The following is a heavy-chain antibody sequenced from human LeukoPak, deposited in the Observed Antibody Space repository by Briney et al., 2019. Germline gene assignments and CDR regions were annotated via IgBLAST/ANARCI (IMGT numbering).Heavy chain of an antibody. D-gene: IGHD6-13*01. Sequence: PGGSLRLSCAASGFTFSSYAMSWVRQAPGKGLEWVSAISGSGGSTYYADSVKGRFTISRDNSKNTLYLQMNSLRAEDTAVYYCAKVKGGLPNDSSWYLVYYYYYGMDVWGQGTTVTVSS. J-gene: IGHJ6*02. CDR3: AKVKGGLPNDSSWYLVYYYYYGMDV. V-gene: IGHV3-23*01. CDR1: GFTFSSYA. CDR2: ISGSGGST.